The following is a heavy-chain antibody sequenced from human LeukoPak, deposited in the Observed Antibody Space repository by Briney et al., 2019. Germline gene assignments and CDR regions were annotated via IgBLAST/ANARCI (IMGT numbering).Heavy chain of an antibody. V-gene: IGHV3-21*01. CDR2: ISSSSIYI. CDR3: ARGGVDY. J-gene: IGHJ4*02. Sequence: GGSLRLSCAASGFSFSTYGFHWVRQAPGKGLEWVSSISSSSIYIYYADSVKGRFTISRDNAKNTLYLQMNSLRAEDTAVYYCARGGVDYWGQGTLVTVSS. D-gene: IGHD3-16*01. CDR1: GFSFSTYG.